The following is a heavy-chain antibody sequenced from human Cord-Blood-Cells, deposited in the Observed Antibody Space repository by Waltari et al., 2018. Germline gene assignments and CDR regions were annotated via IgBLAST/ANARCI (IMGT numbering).Heavy chain of an antibody. CDR2: IYYSGSI. CDR3: ARIYSRSWAWFDP. J-gene: IGHJ5*02. Sequence: QVQQQESGPGLAKPADTLSLTCAGSGYSISSSNWWGWIRQPPGKGLEWIGYIYYSGSIYYNPSLKSRVTMSVDTSKNQFSLKLSSVTAVDTAVYYCARIYSRSWAWFDPWGQGTPVTVSS. V-gene: IGHV4-28*05. CDR1: GYSISSSNW. D-gene: IGHD6-13*01.